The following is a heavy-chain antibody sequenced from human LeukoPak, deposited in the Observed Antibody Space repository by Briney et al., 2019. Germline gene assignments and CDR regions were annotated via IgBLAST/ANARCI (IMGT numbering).Heavy chain of an antibody. CDR3: AKSPEGDLSFDY. V-gene: IGHV3-23*01. CDR2: ISGSGGST. J-gene: IGHJ4*02. CDR1: GLTFSSYA. Sequence: GGSLRLSCAASGLTFSSYAMSWVRQAPGKGLEWVSAISGSGGSTYYADSVKGRSTISRDNSKNTLYLQMNSLRAEDTAVYYCAKSPEGDLSFDYWGQGTLVTVSS.